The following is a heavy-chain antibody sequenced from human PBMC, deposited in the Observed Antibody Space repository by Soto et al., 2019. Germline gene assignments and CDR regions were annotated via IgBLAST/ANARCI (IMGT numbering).Heavy chain of an antibody. CDR3: ARDWVVVAATTLYYYGMDV. CDR1: GGTFSSYA. D-gene: IGHD2-15*01. V-gene: IGHV1-69*01. J-gene: IGHJ6*02. Sequence: QVQLVQSGAEVKKPGSSVKVSCKASGGTFSSYAISWVRQAPGQGLEWMGGIIPIFGTANYAQKFQGRVTITADESTSTADMELSSLRSEDTAVYYCARDWVVVAATTLYYYGMDVWGQGTTVTVSS. CDR2: IIPIFGTA.